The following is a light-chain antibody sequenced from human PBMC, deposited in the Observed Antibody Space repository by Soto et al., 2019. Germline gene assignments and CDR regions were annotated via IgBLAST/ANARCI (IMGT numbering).Light chain of an antibody. CDR2: GAS. J-gene: IGKJ4*01. Sequence: EIVLPQAPGTLSLSPGQGATLSCRASQSVYSSSLAWYQQKPGQAPRLLIYGASSRSTGIPDRFSGSGSGTDFTLTISRLEPEDFAVYYCQQYGSSPLTFGGGTKVEIK. CDR3: QQYGSSPLT. CDR1: QSVYSSS. V-gene: IGKV3-20*01.